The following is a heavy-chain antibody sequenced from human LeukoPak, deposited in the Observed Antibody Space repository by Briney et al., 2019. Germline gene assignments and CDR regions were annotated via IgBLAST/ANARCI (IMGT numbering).Heavy chain of an antibody. J-gene: IGHJ5*02. CDR3: ASSVGGTLRWFDP. CDR2: INPSGGST. V-gene: IGHV1-46*03. D-gene: IGHD1-14*01. CDR1: GYTFTSYY. Sequence: ASVKVSCKASGYTFTSYYTHWVRQPPGQGLEWMGIINPSGGSTSYAQKFQGRVTMTRDTSTSTVYMELSSLRSEDTAVYYCASSVGGTLRWFDPWGQGTLVTVSS.